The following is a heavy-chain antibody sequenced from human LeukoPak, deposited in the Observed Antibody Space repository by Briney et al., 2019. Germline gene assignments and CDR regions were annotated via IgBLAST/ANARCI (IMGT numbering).Heavy chain of an antibody. CDR1: GFTFSTYT. V-gene: IGHV3-21*01. Sequence: GGSLRLSCVASGFTFSTYTMNWVRQAPGKGLEWVSSISSSSSYIYYTDSVKGRFTISRDNAKNSLYLQMNSLRVEDTAVYYCARAPTFSGWFDYWGQGTLVTVSS. J-gene: IGHJ4*02. CDR3: ARAPTFSGWFDY. CDR2: ISSSSSYI. D-gene: IGHD6-19*01.